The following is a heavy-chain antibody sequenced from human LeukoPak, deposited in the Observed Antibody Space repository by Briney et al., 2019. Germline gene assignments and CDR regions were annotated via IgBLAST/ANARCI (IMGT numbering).Heavy chain of an antibody. CDR3: AKDKLHSSSSGEDY. J-gene: IGHJ4*02. D-gene: IGHD6-6*01. CDR1: GFTFDDYA. V-gene: IGHV3-9*01. CDR2: ISWSSGSI. Sequence: GGSLTLSCAASGFTFDDYAMHWVRQAPGKGLEWVSGISWSSGSIGYADSVKGQFTNSRDNAKNPLYLQMNSLKAEDTALYYCAKDKLHSSSSGEDYWGQGTLVTVSS.